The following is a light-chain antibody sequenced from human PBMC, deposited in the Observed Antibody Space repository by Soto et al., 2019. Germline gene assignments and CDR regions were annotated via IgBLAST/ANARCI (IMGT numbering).Light chain of an antibody. J-gene: IGLJ2*01. V-gene: IGLV4-69*01. CDR2: LNSDGSH. CDR3: QTWGSGIVV. CDR1: GGHSNYA. Sequence: QPVLTQSPSASASLGASVKLTCTLSGGHSNYAIAWHQQQSETGPRYLMKLNSDGSHSKGDGIPDRFSGSSSGAERYLTISSLQSEDEADYYCQTWGSGIVVFGGGTKLTVL.